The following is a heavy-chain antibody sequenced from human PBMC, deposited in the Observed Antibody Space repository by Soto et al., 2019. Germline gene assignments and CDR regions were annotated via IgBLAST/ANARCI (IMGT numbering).Heavy chain of an antibody. CDR2: IYHSGRT. D-gene: IGHD3-10*01. CDR1: GGSISDSNW. J-gene: IGHJ4*02. Sequence: NPSETLSLTCAVSGGSISDSNWWSCVRQPPGKGLEWIGEIYHSGRTNYNPSLKSRVTISVDKTNNQYSLTMSSVTAADTAVYYCAREELDQYYYPSRSLDYWGQGSLVTVSS. CDR3: AREELDQYYYPSRSLDY. V-gene: IGHV4-4*02.